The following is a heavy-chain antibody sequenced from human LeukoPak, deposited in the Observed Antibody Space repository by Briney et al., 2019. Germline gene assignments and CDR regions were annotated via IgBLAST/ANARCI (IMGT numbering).Heavy chain of an antibody. CDR2: INPNSGGT. CDR3: AREATFDPRSWFDP. Sequence: GSVKVSCKASGYTFTGYYMHWVRQAPGQGLEWMGWINPNSGGTNYAQKFQGRVTMTRDTSISTAYMELSRLRSDDTAVYYCAREATFDPRSWFDPWGRGTLVTVSS. D-gene: IGHD3-16*01. V-gene: IGHV1-2*02. CDR1: GYTFTGYY. J-gene: IGHJ5*02.